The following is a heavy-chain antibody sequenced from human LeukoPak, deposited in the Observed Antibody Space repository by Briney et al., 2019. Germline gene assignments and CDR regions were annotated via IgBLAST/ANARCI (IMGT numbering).Heavy chain of an antibody. CDR2: IYYSGST. Sequence: SETLSLTCTVSGGSISSSSYYWGWIRQPPGKGLEWIGSIYYSGSTYYNPSLKSRVTISVDTSKNQFSLKLSSVTAADTAVYYCARFYRRRSPRHETKDYWGQGTLVTVSS. D-gene: IGHD1-7*01. CDR3: ARFYRRRSPRHETKDY. CDR1: GGSISSSSYY. V-gene: IGHV4-39*07. J-gene: IGHJ4*02.